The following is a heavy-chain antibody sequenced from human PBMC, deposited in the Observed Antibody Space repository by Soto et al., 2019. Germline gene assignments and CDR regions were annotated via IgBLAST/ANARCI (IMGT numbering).Heavy chain of an antibody. V-gene: IGHV3-23*01. D-gene: IGHD3-9*01. Sequence: GGSLRLSCAASGFTFSSYAMSWVRQAPGKGLEWVSAISGSGGSTYYADSVKSRFTISRDNSKNTLYLQMNSLRAEDTAVYYCAKLETGYYSYYFDYWGQGTLVTVSS. CDR3: AKLETGYYSYYFDY. CDR2: ISGSGGST. J-gene: IGHJ4*02. CDR1: GFTFSSYA.